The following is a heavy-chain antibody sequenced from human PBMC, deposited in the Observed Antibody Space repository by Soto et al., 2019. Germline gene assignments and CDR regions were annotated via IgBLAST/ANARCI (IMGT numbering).Heavy chain of an antibody. D-gene: IGHD6-13*01. CDR1: GGTFRSYA. J-gene: IGHJ2*01. CDR3: ARDSGVAAAGDLYRYFDL. Sequence: GASVKVSCKASGGTFRSYAISWVRQAPGQGLEWMGGIIPIFGTANYAQKFQGRVTITADESTSTAYMELSSLRSEDTAVYYCARDSGVAAAGDLYRYFDLWGRGTLVTVSS. V-gene: IGHV1-69*13. CDR2: IIPIFGTA.